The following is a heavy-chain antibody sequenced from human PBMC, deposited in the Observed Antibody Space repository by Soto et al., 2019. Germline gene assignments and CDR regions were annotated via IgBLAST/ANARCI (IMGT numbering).Heavy chain of an antibody. J-gene: IGHJ6*02. D-gene: IGHD2-2*01. CDR2: IYHSGST. V-gene: IGHV4-4*02. CDR3: ARVAPSQYYYYYGMDV. CDR1: GGSISSSNW. Sequence: QVQLQESGPGLVKPSGTLSLTCAVSGGSISSSNWWSWVRQPPGKGLEWIGEIYHSGSTNYNPSLSRRVTISVDKSKNQFSLKRSSATAADTAVYYCARVAPSQYYYYYGMDVWGQGTTVTVSS.